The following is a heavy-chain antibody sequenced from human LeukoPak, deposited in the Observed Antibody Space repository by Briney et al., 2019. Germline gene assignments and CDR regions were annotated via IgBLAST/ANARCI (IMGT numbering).Heavy chain of an antibody. V-gene: IGHV3-64D*06. D-gene: IGHD3-10*01. Sequence: GGSLRLSCAASGFTFGSYAMHWVRQAPGKGLEYVSAISSSGDSTYNADPVKGRFTISRDNSKDTLYLRMSSLRAGDTAVYFCVKGRVSGSGSYYNAPFDYWGQGTLVTVSS. CDR3: VKGRVSGSGSYYNAPFDY. J-gene: IGHJ4*02. CDR1: GFTFGSYA. CDR2: ISSSGDST.